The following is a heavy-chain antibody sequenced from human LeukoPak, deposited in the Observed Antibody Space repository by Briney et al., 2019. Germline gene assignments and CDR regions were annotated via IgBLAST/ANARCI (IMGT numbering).Heavy chain of an antibody. Sequence: GGSLRLSCAASGFTYTTYWMTWVRQAPGKGLEWVANKKEDGSEKNYVVSVKGRFTISRDNAKNSLYLQMNSLRAEDTAVYYCARDGNGKSLDFDYWGQGTLVTVSS. J-gene: IGHJ4*02. CDR3: ARDGNGKSLDFDY. CDR2: KKEDGSEK. CDR1: GFTYTTYW. V-gene: IGHV3-7*01. D-gene: IGHD1-1*01.